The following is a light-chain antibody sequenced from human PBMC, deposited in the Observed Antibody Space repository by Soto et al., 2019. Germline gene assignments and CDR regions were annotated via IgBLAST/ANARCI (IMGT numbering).Light chain of an antibody. J-gene: IGLJ2*01. CDR3: QVWDGSTDAV. Sequence: SYELTQPPSVSVAPGKTATITCGGNNIGNLDVHWYQQKPGQAPVLVIYSDSDRPPGIPDRFSGSNSGNTATLTISRVDAGDEANYYCQVWDGSTDAVFGGGTKVIVL. V-gene: IGLV3-21*04. CDR2: SDS. CDR1: NIGNLD.